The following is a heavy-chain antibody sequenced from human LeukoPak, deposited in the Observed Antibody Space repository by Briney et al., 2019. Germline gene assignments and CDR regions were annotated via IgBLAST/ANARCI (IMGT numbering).Heavy chain of an antibody. J-gene: IGHJ4*02. D-gene: IGHD6-6*01. V-gene: IGHV4-59*01. CDR1: GGSISSYY. Sequence: SETLSLTCTVSGGSISSYYWSWIRQPPGKRLEWIGYIYYSGSTNYNPSLKSRVTISVDTSKNQSSLKLSSVTAADTAVYYCASSIAARPDYYFDYWGQGTLVTVSS. CDR2: IYYSGST. CDR3: ASSIAARPDYYFDY.